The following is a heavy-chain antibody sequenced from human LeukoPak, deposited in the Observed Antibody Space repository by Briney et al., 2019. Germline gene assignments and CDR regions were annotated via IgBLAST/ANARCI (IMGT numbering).Heavy chain of an antibody. Sequence: SETLSLTCAVYGGSFSGYYWSWIRQPPGKGLEWIGEINHSGSTNYNPSLKSRVTISVDTSKNQFSLRLSPVTAADTAVYYCARKRSIVVVPAAGAHNWFDPWGQGTLVTVSS. CDR3: ARKRSIVVVPAAGAHNWFDP. CDR1: GGSFSGYY. CDR2: INHSGST. V-gene: IGHV4-34*01. J-gene: IGHJ5*02. D-gene: IGHD2-2*01.